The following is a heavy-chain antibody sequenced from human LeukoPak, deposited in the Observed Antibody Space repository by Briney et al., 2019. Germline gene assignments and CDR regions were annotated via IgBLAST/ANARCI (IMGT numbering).Heavy chain of an antibody. CDR2: IAADGRDK. Sequence: PGGSLRLSCAVSGFTFTNYAMHWVRQAPGEGLGWVAVIAADGRDKHYADSVKGRFTISRDNSKNTLFLQMNSLKAEDTAVYFCARDLGRAARYYFDYWGQGTLVTVSS. V-gene: IGHV3-30*04. D-gene: IGHD6-6*01. CDR3: ARDLGRAARYYFDY. CDR1: GFTFTNYA. J-gene: IGHJ4*02.